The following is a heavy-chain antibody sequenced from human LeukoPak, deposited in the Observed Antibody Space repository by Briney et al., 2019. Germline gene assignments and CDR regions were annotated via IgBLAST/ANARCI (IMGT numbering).Heavy chain of an antibody. CDR2: INPKSGGT. D-gene: IGHD3-10*01. CDR3: ARNLWSGESSDAFDM. V-gene: IGHV1-2*02. J-gene: IGHJ3*02. CDR1: GYSFTGHY. Sequence: ASVKVSCKASGYSFTGHYMHWVRQAPGQGLEWMGWINPKSGGTNYAQKFQGRVTMTRGTSISTAYMDMSSLRSDDTAVYYCARNLWSGESSDAFDMWGQGTMVTVSS.